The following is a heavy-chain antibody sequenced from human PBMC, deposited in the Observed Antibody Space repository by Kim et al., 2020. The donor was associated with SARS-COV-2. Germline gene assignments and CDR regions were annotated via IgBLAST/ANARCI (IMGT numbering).Heavy chain of an antibody. CDR3: ARGAYMYAWDS. Sequence: GGSLRLSCAASGFAFSNYWMHWVRQTPGKGLVWVSQINPDGSGTAYADAVKGRFTISRDSAKNTLYLQMNSLRAEDAAVYHCARGAYMYAWDSWGQGTLVTVSS. V-gene: IGHV3-74*01. CDR1: GFAFSNYW. D-gene: IGHD2-8*01. J-gene: IGHJ4*02. CDR2: INPDGSGT.